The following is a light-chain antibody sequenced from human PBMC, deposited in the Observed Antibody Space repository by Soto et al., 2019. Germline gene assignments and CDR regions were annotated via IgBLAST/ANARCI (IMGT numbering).Light chain of an antibody. CDR2: GAS. CDR1: HSVSSSY. Sequence: EIVLTQSPGTLSLSPGERATLSCRASHSVSSSYLAWYQQKPGQAPRLLIYGASSRATGIPDRFSGSGSGTDFTLTISRLEPEDLAVYYCQQYGSSPLWTFGQGTKVEIK. CDR3: QQYGSSPLWT. V-gene: IGKV3-20*01. J-gene: IGKJ1*01.